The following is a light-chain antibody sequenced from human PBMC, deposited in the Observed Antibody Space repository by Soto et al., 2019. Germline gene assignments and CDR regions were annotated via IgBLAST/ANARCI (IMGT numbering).Light chain of an antibody. CDR2: DVS. CDR1: SSDVGGYNY. V-gene: IGLV2-14*04. J-gene: IGLJ1*01. CDR3: SSYTSSSTI. Sequence: CPRNSSDVGGYNYVSWYQQHPGKAPKLMIYDVSNRPSGVSNRFSGSKSGNTASLTISGLQAEDEADYYCSSYTSSSTIFGTGTKVTVL.